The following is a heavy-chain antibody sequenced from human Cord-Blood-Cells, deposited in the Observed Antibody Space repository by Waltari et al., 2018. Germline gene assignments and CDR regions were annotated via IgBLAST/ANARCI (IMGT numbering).Heavy chain of an antibody. CDR1: GDSFTSYW. CDR3: ARAATYYYGSGSSRNWFDP. J-gene: IGHJ5*02. D-gene: IGHD3-10*01. V-gene: IGHV5-51*02. CDR2: IYPGDSDT. Sequence: EVQLVQSGAEVKKPGESLKISCRGSGDSFTSYWTGWLWQMPGQGMEWMGIIYPGDSDTRYSPSFQGQVTISADKSISTAYLQWSSLKASDTAMYYCARAATYYYGSGSSRNWFDPWGQGTLVTVSS.